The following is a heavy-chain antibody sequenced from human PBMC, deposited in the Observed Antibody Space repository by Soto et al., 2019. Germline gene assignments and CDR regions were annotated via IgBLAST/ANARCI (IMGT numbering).Heavy chain of an antibody. CDR3: ARDGEYSSGWPNVVDYYYGMDV. D-gene: IGHD6-19*01. V-gene: IGHV3-11*05. J-gene: IGHJ6*02. CDR2: ISSSSSYT. CDR1: GFTFSDYY. Sequence: GGSLRLSCAASGFTFSDYYMSWIRQAPGKGLEWVSYISSSSSYTNYADSVKGRFTISRDNAKNSLYLQMNSLRAEDTAVYYCARDGEYSSGWPNVVDYYYGMDVWAQGTTVPVSS.